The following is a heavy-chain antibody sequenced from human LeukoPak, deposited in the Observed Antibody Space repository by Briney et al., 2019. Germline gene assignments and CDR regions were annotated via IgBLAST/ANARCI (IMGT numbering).Heavy chain of an antibody. CDR2: ISSSSSYI. Sequence: GGSLRLSCAADGYTFRKHWMSWVRQAPGKGLEWVSSISSSSSYIYYADSVKGRFTISRDNAKNSLYLQMNSLRAEDTAVYYCARDNWYYDILTGYYNFDYWGQGTLVTVSS. V-gene: IGHV3-21*01. CDR1: GYTFRKHW. CDR3: ARDNWYYDILTGYYNFDY. D-gene: IGHD3-9*01. J-gene: IGHJ4*02.